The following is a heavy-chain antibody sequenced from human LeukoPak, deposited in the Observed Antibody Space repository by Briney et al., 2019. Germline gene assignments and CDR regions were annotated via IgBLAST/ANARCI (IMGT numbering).Heavy chain of an antibody. J-gene: IGHJ4*02. CDR3: ASMYRYNWNDGWFDY. V-gene: IGHV4-39*01. CDR2: IYYSGST. Sequence: SETLSLTCTVSGGSISSSSYYWGWIRQPPGKGLEWIGSIYYSGSTYYNPSLKSRVTISVDTSKNQFSLKLSSVTAADTAVYYCASMYRYNWNDGWFDYWGQGTLVTVSS. D-gene: IGHD1-1*01. CDR1: GGSISSSSYY.